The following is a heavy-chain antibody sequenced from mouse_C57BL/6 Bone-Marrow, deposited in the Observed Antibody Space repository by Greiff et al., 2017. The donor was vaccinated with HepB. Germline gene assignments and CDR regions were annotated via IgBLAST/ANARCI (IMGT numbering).Heavy chain of an antibody. Sequence: VQLQQSGPELVKPGASVKISCKASGYTFTDYYMNWVKQSHGKSLEWIGDINPNNGGTSYNQKFKGKATLTVDKSSSTAYMELRSLTSEDSAVYYCARSRRWLLRDWYFDVWGTGTTVTVSS. CDR3: ARSRRWLLRDWYFDV. CDR1: GYTFTDYY. D-gene: IGHD2-3*01. V-gene: IGHV1-26*01. J-gene: IGHJ1*03. CDR2: INPNNGGT.